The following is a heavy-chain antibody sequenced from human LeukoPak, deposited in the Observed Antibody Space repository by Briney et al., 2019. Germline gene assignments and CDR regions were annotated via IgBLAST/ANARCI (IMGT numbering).Heavy chain of an antibody. V-gene: IGHV4-59*01. CDR1: GGSMSSYY. J-gene: IGHJ4*02. CDR2: TYYSGNT. D-gene: IGHD3-22*01. Sequence: TSETLSLTCTVSGGSMSSYYWSWIRQPPGKGLEWIGYTYYSGNTNCNPSLKSRVTISVDTSKNQFSLKVSSVTAADTAVCYCARVFHDSSGYPFDYGGQGTLVTVS. CDR3: ARVFHDSSGYPFDY.